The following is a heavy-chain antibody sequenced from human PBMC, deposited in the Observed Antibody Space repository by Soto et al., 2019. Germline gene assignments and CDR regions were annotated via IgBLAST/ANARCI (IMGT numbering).Heavy chain of an antibody. D-gene: IGHD1-1*01. CDR2: IVVGNDNT. CDR1: GFTFPSSA. J-gene: IGHJ4*02. Sequence: QMHLVQSGPEVKKPGTSVEVSCKASGFTFPSSAVQWVRQARGQRLEWIGWIVVGNDNTNSAQKFQERVTFTRDMSTSTVYMELSSLKSEDTAVYYCAADDMTTFIWGQGTLITVSS. CDR3: AADDMTTFI. V-gene: IGHV1-58*01.